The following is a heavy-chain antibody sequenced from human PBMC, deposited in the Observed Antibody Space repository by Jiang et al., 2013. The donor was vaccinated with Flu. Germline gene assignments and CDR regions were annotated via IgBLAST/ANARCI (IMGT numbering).Heavy chain of an antibody. V-gene: IGHV1-69*01. CDR1: GGTFSSYA. CDR2: IIPIFGTA. D-gene: IGHD2-8*01. J-gene: IGHJ2*01. CDR3: ARSGMVYAIVLNWYFDL. Sequence: SGAEVKKPGSSVKVSCKASGGTFSSYAISWVRQAPGQGLEWMGGIIPIFGTANYAQKFQGRVTITADESTSTAYMELSSLRSEDTAVYYCARSGMVYAIVLNWYFDLWGRGTLVTVSS.